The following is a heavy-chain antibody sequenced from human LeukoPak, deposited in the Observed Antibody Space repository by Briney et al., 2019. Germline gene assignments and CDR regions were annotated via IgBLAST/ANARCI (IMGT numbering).Heavy chain of an antibody. V-gene: IGHV3-74*01. J-gene: IGHJ3*02. CDR3: ARGGAPVVVVTGLVSPSAFDI. Sequence: GGSLRLSCAASGCSFSNYWMHWVRQPPGTGLVSVSRINSDGSNTNYPDSVKGRFTISRDNAKKTLYLQMNSLRAEDTAVYYWARGGAPVVVVTGLVSPSAFDIWGQGTMVTVSS. CDR1: GCSFSNYW. D-gene: IGHD2-21*02. CDR2: INSDGSNT.